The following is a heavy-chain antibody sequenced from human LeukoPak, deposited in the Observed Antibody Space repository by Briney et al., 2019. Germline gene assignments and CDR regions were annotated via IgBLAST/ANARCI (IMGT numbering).Heavy chain of an antibody. CDR3: ARADTAMVYYYYGMDV. Sequence: SVKVSCKASGGTFSSYAISWVRQAPGRGLEWMGGIIPIFGTANYAQKFQGRVTITADESTSTAYMELSSLRSEDTAVYYCARADTAMVYYYYGMDVWGQGTTVTVSS. J-gene: IGHJ6*02. CDR1: GGTFSSYA. V-gene: IGHV1-69*13. D-gene: IGHD5-18*01. CDR2: IIPIFGTA.